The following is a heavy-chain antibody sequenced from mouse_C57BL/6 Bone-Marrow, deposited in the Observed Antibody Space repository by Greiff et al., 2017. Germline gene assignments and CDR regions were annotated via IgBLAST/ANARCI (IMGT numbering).Heavy chain of an antibody. CDR3: ATLRRYCDV. J-gene: IGHJ1*03. Sequence: QVQLQQPGAELVMPGASVKLSCKASGYTFTSYWMHWVKQRPGQGLEWIGEIDPSDSYTNYNQKFKGKSTLTVDKSSSTAYMQRSSLTSEDSAVYYCATLRRYCDVWGTGTTVTVSS. D-gene: IGHD1-1*01. V-gene: IGHV1-69*01. CDR1: GYTFTSYW. CDR2: IDPSDSYT.